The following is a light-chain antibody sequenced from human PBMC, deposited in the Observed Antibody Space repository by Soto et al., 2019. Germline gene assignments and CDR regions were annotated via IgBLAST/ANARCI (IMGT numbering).Light chain of an antibody. CDR3: HSYDSSLSGWV. Sequence: QSALTQPPSVSGAPGQRVTISCIGSSSNIGAGYDVHWYEQLPGTAPKLLIYTNSNRPSGVPDRFSGSKSGTSASLAITGLLAEDEADYYCHSYDSSLSGWVFGGGAKVTVL. CDR1: SSNIGAGYD. CDR2: TNS. J-gene: IGLJ3*02. V-gene: IGLV1-40*01.